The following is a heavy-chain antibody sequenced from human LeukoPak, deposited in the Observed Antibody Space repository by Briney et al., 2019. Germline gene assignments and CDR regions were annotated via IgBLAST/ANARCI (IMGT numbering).Heavy chain of an antibody. Sequence: ASVKVSCKASGYTFTSYYMHWVRQAPGQGLEWMGWINTNTGNPTYAQGFTGRFVFSLDTSVSTAYLQISSLKAEDTALYYCARDGILVPTVMLHFDYWGQGTLVTVSS. CDR3: ARDGILVPTVMLHFDY. D-gene: IGHD1-1*01. J-gene: IGHJ4*02. CDR2: INTNTGNP. CDR1: GYTFTSYY. V-gene: IGHV7-4-1*02.